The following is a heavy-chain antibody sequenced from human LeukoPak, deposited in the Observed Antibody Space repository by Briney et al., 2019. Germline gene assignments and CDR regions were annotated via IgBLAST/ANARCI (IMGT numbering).Heavy chain of an antibody. CDR2: IYYSGST. CDR1: GGSLTNYY. J-gene: IGHJ4*02. D-gene: IGHD2-2*01. CDR3: ARRYCSSTSCHQDY. V-gene: IGHV4-59*08. Sequence: SETLSLTCTVSGGSLTNYYWSWIRQPPGKGLEWIGYIYYSGSTNYNPSLKSRVTISVHMSKNQFSLKLSSVTAADTAVYYCARRYCSSTSCHQDYWXQGTLVTVSS.